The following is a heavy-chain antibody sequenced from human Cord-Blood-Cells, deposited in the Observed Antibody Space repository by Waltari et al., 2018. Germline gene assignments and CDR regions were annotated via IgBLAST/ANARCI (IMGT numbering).Heavy chain of an antibody. CDR3: ARGPVYYDSYMDV. V-gene: IGHV4-4*07. CDR1: GGSISRYY. Sequence: QVQLQESGPGLVKPSEPLSLTCTVSGGSISRYYWSWIRQTAGKGLEWIGRNYTSGGTNYIHSLKSRVTMSVDTSKHQFSLKRSSVTAADTAVYDCARGPVYYDSYMDVWGKGTTVTVSS. CDR2: NYTSGGT. J-gene: IGHJ6*03.